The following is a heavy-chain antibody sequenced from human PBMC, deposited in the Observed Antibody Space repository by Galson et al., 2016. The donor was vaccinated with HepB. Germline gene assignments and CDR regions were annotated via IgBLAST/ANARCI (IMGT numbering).Heavy chain of an antibody. D-gene: IGHD1-14*01. Sequence: QSGAEVKKPGESLKIFCKGSGYSFTGFWIGWVRQKPGKGLEWMGIIYPGDSETRYSPSFQGQVTMSVDKSINTAYLQWSSLKASDTAIYYCARGTVGYHKGAYDDWGQGTLVTVSS. V-gene: IGHV5-51*03. CDR1: GYSFTGFW. J-gene: IGHJ4*02. CDR3: ARGTVGYHKGAYDD. CDR2: IYPGDSET.